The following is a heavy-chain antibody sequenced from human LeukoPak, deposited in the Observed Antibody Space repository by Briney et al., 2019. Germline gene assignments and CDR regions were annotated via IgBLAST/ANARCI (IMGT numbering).Heavy chain of an antibody. CDR2: IYTGGTT. Sequence: PGGSLRLSCAASGFTVSSQYMSWVRQAPGKGLERVSVIYTGGTTHYADSVKGRFTISRDNAKNTLFLQMNSLRAEDTAVYYCARRKVVSAYYYGMDVWGQGTTVTVSS. J-gene: IGHJ6*02. D-gene: IGHD2-2*01. CDR3: ARRKVVSAYYYGMDV. V-gene: IGHV3-66*01. CDR1: GFTVSSQY.